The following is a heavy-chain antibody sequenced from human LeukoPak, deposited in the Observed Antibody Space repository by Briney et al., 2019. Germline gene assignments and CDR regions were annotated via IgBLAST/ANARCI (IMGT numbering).Heavy chain of an antibody. CDR2: IYYSGST. CDR3: ARLANYDFWRGPYPHDAFDI. D-gene: IGHD3-3*01. Sequence: PSETLSLTCTVSGVSISSYYWSWIRQPPGKGLEWIGYIYYSGSTNYNPSLKSRVTISIDTSKNQFSLKLSSVTAADTAVYYCARLANYDFWRGPYPHDAFDIWGQGTVVTVSS. CDR1: GVSISSYY. J-gene: IGHJ3*02. V-gene: IGHV4-59*08.